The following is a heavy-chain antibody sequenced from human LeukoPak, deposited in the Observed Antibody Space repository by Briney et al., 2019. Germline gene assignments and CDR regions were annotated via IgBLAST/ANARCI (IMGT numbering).Heavy chain of an antibody. J-gene: IGHJ6*02. CDR1: GYTFTNYW. CDR2: FYPGDSDT. V-gene: IGHV5-51*01. D-gene: IGHD1-1*01. Sequence: GESLKISCKGSGYTFTNYWIVWVRQMPGKGLEWVGSFYPGDSDTRYSPSFQGQVTISADKSISTAYLQWSSLKASDTAMYYCARGTTGTSDGMDVWGQGTTVTVSS. CDR3: ARGTTGTSDGMDV.